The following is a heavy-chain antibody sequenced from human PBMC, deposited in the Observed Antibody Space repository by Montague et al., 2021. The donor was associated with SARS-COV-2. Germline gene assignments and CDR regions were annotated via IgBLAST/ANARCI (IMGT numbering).Heavy chain of an antibody. D-gene: IGHD5-24*01. Sequence: SETLSLTCSVSGGSISGYCWSWIRQSPGKGLEWVGYIYYTGGTNYNPSLESRVTISLDTSKNQFSLRLSSVTPADTAVYYCARDWAVLTRDGYNYGWFDPWGPGTLVTVSP. J-gene: IGHJ5*02. CDR2: IYYTGGT. CDR1: GGSISGYC. V-gene: IGHV4-59*01. CDR3: ARDWAVLTRDGYNYGWFDP.